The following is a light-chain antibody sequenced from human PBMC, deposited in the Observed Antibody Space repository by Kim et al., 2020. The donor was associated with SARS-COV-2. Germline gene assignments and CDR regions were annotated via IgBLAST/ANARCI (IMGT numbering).Light chain of an antibody. Sequence: SYELTQDPAVSVALGQTVRISCQGDSLRRYYATWYQQKPRQSPVVVSYGKNNRPSGIPDRFSGSSSGNTASLTITGAQAEDEADYYCQSRDSSDKVVFGGGTQLTVL. CDR1: SLRRYY. J-gene: IGLJ2*01. CDR3: QSRDSSDKVV. CDR2: GKN. V-gene: IGLV3-19*01.